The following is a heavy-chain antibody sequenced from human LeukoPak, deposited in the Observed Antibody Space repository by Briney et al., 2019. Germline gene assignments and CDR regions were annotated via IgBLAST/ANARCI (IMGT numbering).Heavy chain of an antibody. CDR3: ARDSGSGNNDY. J-gene: IGHJ4*02. CDR1: GYTFTSYA. CDR2: IGAGNGNT. Sequence: RGASVKVSCKASGYTFTSYAIHWVRQAPGQRLEWMGWIGAGNGNTKYSQNFQGRVTFISNTSATTAFMELSSLRSEDAAVYYCARDSGSGNNDYWGQGTLVTVSS. D-gene: IGHD1-26*01. V-gene: IGHV1-3*01.